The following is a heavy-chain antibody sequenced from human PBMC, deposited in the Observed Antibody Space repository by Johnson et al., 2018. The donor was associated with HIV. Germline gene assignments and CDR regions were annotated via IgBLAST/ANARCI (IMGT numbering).Heavy chain of an antibody. CDR2: IGTAGDT. CDR1: GFTFSSYD. CDR3: AKERGIVVVRDAFDI. J-gene: IGHJ3*02. D-gene: IGHD3-22*01. V-gene: IGHV3-13*01. Sequence: VQLVESGGGLVQPGGSLRLSCAASGFTFSSYDMHWVRQATGKGLEWVSAIGTAGDTYYPGSVKGRFTISRENAKNSLYLQMNSLRAGDTAVYYCAKERGIVVVRDAFDIWGQGTMVTVSP.